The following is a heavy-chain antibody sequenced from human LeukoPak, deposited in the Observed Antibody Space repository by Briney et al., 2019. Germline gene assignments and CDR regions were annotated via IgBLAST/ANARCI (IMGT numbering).Heavy chain of an antibody. D-gene: IGHD2/OR15-2a*01. CDR1: GGSISSSSYY. V-gene: IGHV4-39*07. J-gene: IGHJ4*02. CDR2: IFYSGST. Sequence: SETLSLTCTVSGGSISSSSYYWGWIRQPPGKGLEWIGSIFYSGSTYYNPSLKSQVTISVDTSKNQFSLRLSSVTAADTAVYYCARYYRPAYYFDYWGQGTLITVSS. CDR3: ARYYRPAYYFDY.